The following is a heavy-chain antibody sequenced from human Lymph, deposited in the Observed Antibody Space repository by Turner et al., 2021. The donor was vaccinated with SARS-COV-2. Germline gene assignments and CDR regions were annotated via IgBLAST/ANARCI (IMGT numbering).Heavy chain of an antibody. CDR2: IYSGGST. Sequence: EVPLVESGGGLVQPGGSLLLSCAASGFTVSSSYMSWVRQAPGKGLEWVSGIYSGGSTYCADSVKGRFTRSRDNSKNTLYLQMNSLRAEDTAVYYCARAWGRYSYGFDYWGQGTLVTVSS. CDR1: GFTVSSSY. J-gene: IGHJ4*02. V-gene: IGHV3-66*01. CDR3: ARAWGRYSYGFDY. D-gene: IGHD5-18*01.